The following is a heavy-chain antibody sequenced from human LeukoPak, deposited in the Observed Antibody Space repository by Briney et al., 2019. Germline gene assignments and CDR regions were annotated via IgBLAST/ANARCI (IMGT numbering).Heavy chain of an antibody. CDR1: GGSINSGTYY. CDR2: MYHDGRT. CDR3: ASDHKSITMRKGQYFDY. Sequence: PSETLSLTCTVSGGSINSGTYYWGWIRQPPGKGLEWIASMYHDGRTSYNPSLESRVTISIDTSTNQFSPKLSSVTAADTAVYYCASDHKSITMRKGQYFDYWGQGVLVTVSS. D-gene: IGHD1-14*01. J-gene: IGHJ4*02. V-gene: IGHV4-39*01.